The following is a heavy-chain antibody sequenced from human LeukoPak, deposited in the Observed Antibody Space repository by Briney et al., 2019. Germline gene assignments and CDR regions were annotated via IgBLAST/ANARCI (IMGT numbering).Heavy chain of an antibody. Sequence: SETLSLTCTVSGGSISSYYWSWIRQPPGKGLEWIGYIYYSGSTNYNPSLKSRVTISVDTSMNQFSLKLSSVTAADTAVYYCARGIRGKWISRGAFDIWGQGTMVTVSS. CDR1: GGSISSYY. J-gene: IGHJ3*02. CDR2: IYYSGST. D-gene: IGHD2-2*03. CDR3: ARGIRGKWISRGAFDI. V-gene: IGHV4-59*01.